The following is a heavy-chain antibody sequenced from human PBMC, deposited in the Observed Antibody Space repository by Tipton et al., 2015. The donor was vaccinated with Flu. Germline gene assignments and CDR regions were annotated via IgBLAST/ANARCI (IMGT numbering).Heavy chain of an antibody. CDR2: IYYSGST. V-gene: IGHV4-59*12. J-gene: IGHJ4*02. CDR1: GGSISSYY. CDR3: ARAKSPGYYYDSSEGAYFDY. Sequence: LRLSCTVSGGSISSYYWSWIRQPPGKGLEWIGYIYYSGSTNYNPSLKSRVTISVDKSKNQFSLKLSSVTAADTAVYYCARAKSPGYYYDSSEGAYFDYWGQGTLVTVSS. D-gene: IGHD3-22*01.